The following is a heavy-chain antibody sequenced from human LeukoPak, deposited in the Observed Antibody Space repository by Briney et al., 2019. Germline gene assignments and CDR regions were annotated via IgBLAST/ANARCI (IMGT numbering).Heavy chain of an antibody. Sequence: SVXXSXKASXXTFXSXYMHWVRQAPGQGLEWMGXINPSGGSTSYAQKFQGRVTMTRDTSTSTVYMELSSLRSEDTAVYYCARDLAMATILAQGFDPWGQGTLVTVSS. CDR1: XXTFXSXY. CDR2: INPSGGST. V-gene: IGHV1-46*01. D-gene: IGHD5-24*01. CDR3: ARDLAMATILAQGFDP. J-gene: IGHJ5*02.